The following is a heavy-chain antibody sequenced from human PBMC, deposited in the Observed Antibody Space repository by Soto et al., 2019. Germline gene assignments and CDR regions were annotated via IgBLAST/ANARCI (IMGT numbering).Heavy chain of an antibody. D-gene: IGHD6-25*01. CDR2: IIPIFGTA. CDR3: ASRPYSSGKYYYYYYGMDV. V-gene: IGHV1-69*13. Sequence: AVKVSCKASGGTFSSYAISWVRQAPGQGLEWMGGIIPIFGTANYAQKFQGRVTITADESTSTAYMELSSLRSEDTAVYYCASRPYSSGKYYYYYYGMDVWGQGTTVTVSS. CDR1: GGTFSSYA. J-gene: IGHJ6*02.